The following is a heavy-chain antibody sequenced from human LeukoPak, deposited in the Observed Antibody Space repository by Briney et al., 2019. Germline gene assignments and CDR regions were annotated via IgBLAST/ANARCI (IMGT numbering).Heavy chain of an antibody. V-gene: IGHV1-46*01. J-gene: IGHJ5*02. Sequence: ASVKVSCKASGYTFTSYYMHWVRQAPGQGLEWMGIINPSGGSTSYAQKFQGRVTMTRDMSTSTVYMELSSLRSEDTAVYYCAREGSTVTTAADPWGQGTLVTVSS. CDR1: GYTFTSYY. CDR2: INPSGGST. D-gene: IGHD4-17*01. CDR3: AREGSTVTTAADP.